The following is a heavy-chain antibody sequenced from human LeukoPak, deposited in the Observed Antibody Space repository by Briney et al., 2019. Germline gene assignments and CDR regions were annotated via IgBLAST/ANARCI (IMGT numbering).Heavy chain of an antibody. D-gene: IGHD1-26*01. V-gene: IGHV1-2*02. CDR1: GYTFTGYY. CDR3: ARDRGVGAWRGFDP. Sequence: ASVKVSCKASGYTFTGYYMHWVRQAPGQGLEWMGWINPNSGGTNYAQKFQGRVTMTRDTSISTAYMELSRLRSDDTAVYYCARDRGVGAWRGFDPWGQGTLVTVSS. CDR2: INPNSGGT. J-gene: IGHJ5*02.